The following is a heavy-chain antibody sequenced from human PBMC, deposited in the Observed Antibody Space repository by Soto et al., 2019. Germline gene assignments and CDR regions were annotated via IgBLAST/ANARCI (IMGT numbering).Heavy chain of an antibody. J-gene: IGHJ4*02. Sequence: SEPLSLTCNVSGFSISNTGYNWGWIRQRPGKGLEWLGTLDYNGTAHYDPSLKRRINFSADPSKNQVALTLTSVTAADTAVYYCARQGSYWGQGALVTVSS. CDR2: LDYNGTA. CDR3: ARQGSY. CDR1: GFSISNTGYN. V-gene: IGHV4-39*01.